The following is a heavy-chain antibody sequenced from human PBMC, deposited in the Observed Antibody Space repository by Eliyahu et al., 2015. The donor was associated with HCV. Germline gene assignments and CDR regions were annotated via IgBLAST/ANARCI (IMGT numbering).Heavy chain of an antibody. V-gene: IGHV3-11*01. CDR1: GFPFSDXX. CDR2: ISSSGSTI. J-gene: IGHJ6*02. D-gene: IGHD6-13*01. CDR3: ARDMGVAAAGPIYYYYGMDV. Sequence: QVQLVESGGGLVKPGGSLRLSCAASGFPFSDXXMXWIXQAPGKGLXWVSYISSSGSTIYYADSVKGRFTISRDNAKNSLYLQMNSLRAEDTAVYYCARDMGVAAAGPIYYYYGMDVWGQGTTVTVSS.